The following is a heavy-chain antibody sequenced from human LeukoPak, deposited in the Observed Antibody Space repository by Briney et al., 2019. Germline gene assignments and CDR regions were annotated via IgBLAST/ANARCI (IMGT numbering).Heavy chain of an antibody. V-gene: IGHV3-74*01. J-gene: IGHJ4*02. Sequence: GGSLRLSCAASGFTFSSHWMHWVRHAPGQGLVWVSRINSDGSSTSYADSVKGRFTISRDNAKNTLYLQMNSLRAEDTAVYYCARAHPLDYWGQGTLVTVSS. CDR1: GFTFSSHW. CDR2: INSDGSST. CDR3: ARAHPLDY.